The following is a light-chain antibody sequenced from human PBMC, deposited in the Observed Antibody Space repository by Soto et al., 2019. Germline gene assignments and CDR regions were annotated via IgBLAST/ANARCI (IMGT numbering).Light chain of an antibody. CDR2: GAF. CDR3: QQLNSYWYT. J-gene: IGKJ2*01. V-gene: IGKV1-9*01. Sequence: DIQLTQSPSFLSASVGDRVTITCRASQDISSYLAWYQQQPGKAPKLLIYGAFTLRGGVPSRFSGSGSGTEFTLTISSLQPEDFGTYYCQQLNSYWYTFGQGTKLEI. CDR1: QDISSY.